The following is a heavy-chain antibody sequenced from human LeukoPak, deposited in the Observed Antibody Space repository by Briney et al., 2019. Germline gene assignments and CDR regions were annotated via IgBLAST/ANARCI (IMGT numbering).Heavy chain of an antibody. V-gene: IGHV1-8*01. CDR2: MNPNSGNT. CDR3: ARVPRITMVRGPRHYYYYMDV. Sequence: ASVKVSCKASGYTFTSYDINSVRQATGQGLEWMGWMNPNSGNTGYAQKFQGRVTMTRNTSISTAYMELSSLRSEDTAVYYCARVPRITMVRGPRHYYYYMDVWGKGTTVTVSS. J-gene: IGHJ6*03. D-gene: IGHD3-10*01. CDR1: GYTFTSYD.